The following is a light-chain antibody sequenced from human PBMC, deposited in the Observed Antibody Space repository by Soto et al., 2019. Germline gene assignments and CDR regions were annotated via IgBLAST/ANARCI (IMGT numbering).Light chain of an antibody. V-gene: IGKV3-11*01. CDR3: QQRSNWLT. CDR1: QSVSSY. J-gene: IGKJ4*01. Sequence: EIVLTQSPGTLSFSPGERATLSCRASQSVSSYLAWYQQKPGQAPRLLIYDASNRATGVPARFSGSGSGTDFTLTISSLEPEDFAIYYCQQRSNWLTFGGGTKVDIK. CDR2: DAS.